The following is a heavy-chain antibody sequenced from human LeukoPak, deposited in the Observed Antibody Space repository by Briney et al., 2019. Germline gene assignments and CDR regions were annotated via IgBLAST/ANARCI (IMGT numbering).Heavy chain of an antibody. D-gene: IGHD6-19*01. J-gene: IGHJ4*02. Sequence: GGSLRLSCAASGFTFNYAWMIWVPQAPGRGLEWVGRIKSKTDGGTTDYAAPVKGRFTVSRDDSKNTLYLQMNSLKTEDTAVYYCTTYSSGWYFDYWGQGTLVTVSS. CDR2: IKSKTDGGTT. V-gene: IGHV3-15*01. CDR3: TTYSSGWYFDY. CDR1: GFTFNYAW.